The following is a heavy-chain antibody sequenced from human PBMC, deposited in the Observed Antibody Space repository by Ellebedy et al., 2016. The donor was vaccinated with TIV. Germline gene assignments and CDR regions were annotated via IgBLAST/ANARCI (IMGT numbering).Heavy chain of an antibody. CDR1: GGSISSSSYY. J-gene: IGHJ6*02. CDR2: IYYSGST. CDR3: ARDVGSWGDYYYYGMDV. D-gene: IGHD6-13*01. Sequence: SETLSLXCTVSGGSISSSSYYWGWIRQPPGKGLEWIGSIYYSGSTYYNPSLKSRVTISVDTSKNQFSLKLSSVTAADTAVYYCARDVGSWGDYYYYGMDVWGQGTTVTVSS. V-gene: IGHV4-39*07.